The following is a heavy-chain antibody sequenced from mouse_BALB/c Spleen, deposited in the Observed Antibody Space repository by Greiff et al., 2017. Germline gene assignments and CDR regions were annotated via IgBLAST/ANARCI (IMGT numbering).Heavy chain of an antibody. CDR1: GFSLTSYG. J-gene: IGHJ4*01. V-gene: IGHV2-2*02. CDR2: IWSGGST. CDR3: ARTLLRLRRVYYAMDY. Sequence: QVQLKQSGPGLVQPSQSLSITCTVSGFSLTSYGVHWVRQSPGKGLEWLGVIWSGGSTDYNAAFISRLSISKDNSKSQVFFKMNSLQANDTAIYYCARTLLRLRRVYYAMDYWGQGTSVTVSS. D-gene: IGHD1-2*01.